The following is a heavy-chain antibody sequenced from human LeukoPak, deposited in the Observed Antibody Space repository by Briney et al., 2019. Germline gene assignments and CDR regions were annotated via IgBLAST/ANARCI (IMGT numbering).Heavy chain of an antibody. CDR2: INNDGSRT. Sequence: SXXMHWVRQAXGKGLMWVSRINNDGSRTTYADSVKGRFTISRDNAKNTLYLQMNSLRAEDTAVYYCAMTTVGFDYWGQGTLVTVSS. V-gene: IGHV3-74*03. D-gene: IGHD4-23*01. J-gene: IGHJ4*02. CDR3: AMTTVGFDY. CDR1: SXX.